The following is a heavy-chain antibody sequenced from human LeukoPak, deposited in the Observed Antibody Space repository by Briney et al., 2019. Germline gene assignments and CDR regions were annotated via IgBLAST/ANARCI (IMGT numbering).Heavy chain of an antibody. CDR2: INHSGST. V-gene: IGHV4-34*01. D-gene: IGHD2-2*01. CDR3: ARGPLPIVVVPAAIGWEQADDY. CDR1: GGSFSNYY. J-gene: IGHJ4*02. Sequence: SETLSLTCAVYGGSFSNYYWTWIRQPPGKGLEWIGEINHSGSTNYNPSLKSRVTISVDTSKNQFSLKLSSVTAADTAVYYCARGPLPIVVVPAAIGWEQADDYWGQGTLVTVSS.